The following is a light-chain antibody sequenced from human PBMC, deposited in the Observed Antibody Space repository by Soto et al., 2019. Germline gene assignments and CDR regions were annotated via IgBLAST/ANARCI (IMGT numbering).Light chain of an antibody. CDR1: QSLVHSAGNTY. J-gene: IGKJ5*01. CDR2: KVS. V-gene: IGKV2-30*02. CDR3: MQGTRWPPPN. Sequence: DVVMTQSPLSLPVTLGQPAAISCRSSQSLVHSAGNTYLNWFQQRPGQSPRRLIYKVSNRYPGVPDRFVGSGSGTDFTLAISRVEAEDVGFYYCMQGTRWPPPNFRQGKRLEIK.